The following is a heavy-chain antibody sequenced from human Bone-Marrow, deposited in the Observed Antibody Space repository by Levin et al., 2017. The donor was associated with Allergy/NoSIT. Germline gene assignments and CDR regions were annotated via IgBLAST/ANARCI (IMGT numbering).Heavy chain of an antibody. CDR3: ARDTGYDLDS. D-gene: IGHD5-12*01. CDR1: GGSISGGGSY. V-gene: IGHV4-31*03. Sequence: NPSETLSLTCTVSGGSISGGGSYWSWIRQHPGKGLEWLGYIYYSGNTYYNPSLKRRLSISVDTSRNQFSLKLSSVTAADTAVYYCARDTGYDLDSWGQGILVTVSS. CDR2: IYYSGNT. J-gene: IGHJ4*02.